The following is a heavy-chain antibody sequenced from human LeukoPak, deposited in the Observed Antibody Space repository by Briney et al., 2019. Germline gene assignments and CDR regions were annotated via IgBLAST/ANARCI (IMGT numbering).Heavy chain of an antibody. CDR3: AKGYYYDSVGYPYGGAFDI. D-gene: IGHD3-22*01. CDR1: GFTFSNYA. CDR2: ISTSGTST. V-gene: IGHV3-23*01. Sequence: AGGSLRLSCAAPGFTFSNYAMSWVRQAPGKGLEWVSKISTSGTSTYYADSVKGRFTISRDNSKNTLYLQVNSLRAEDTAVYYCAKGYYYDSVGYPYGGAFDIWGQGTMVTVSS. J-gene: IGHJ3*02.